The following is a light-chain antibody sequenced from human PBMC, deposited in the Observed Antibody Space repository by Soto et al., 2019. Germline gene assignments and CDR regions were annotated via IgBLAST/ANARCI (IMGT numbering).Light chain of an antibody. V-gene: IGLV2-23*01. CDR2: EGS. J-gene: IGLJ3*02. CDR1: SSDVGSYNL. Sequence: QSALTQPASVSGSPGQSITISCTGTSSDVGSYNLVAWYQQHPGKAPKLMIYEGSKGPSGVSNRFSGSKSGNTASLTISGLQADDEADYYCCSYAGSSTWVLGGGTKLTVL. CDR3: CSYAGSSTWV.